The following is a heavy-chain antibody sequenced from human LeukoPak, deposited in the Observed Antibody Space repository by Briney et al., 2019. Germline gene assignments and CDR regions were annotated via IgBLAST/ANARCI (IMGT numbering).Heavy chain of an antibody. V-gene: IGHV3-7*05. D-gene: IGHD6-6*01. CDR2: IKPDGSEK. CDR3: ARHRAYSSSSPFGY. J-gene: IGHJ4*02. Sequence: GGCLRLPCAASAFTFRTYWMSWVRQAPGKGLEWVAMIKPDGSEKYYVDSVKGLFTISRDNAKNSLYLQMTSLRAEDTAVYYCARHRAYSSSSPFGYWGQGTLVTVSS. CDR1: AFTFRTYW.